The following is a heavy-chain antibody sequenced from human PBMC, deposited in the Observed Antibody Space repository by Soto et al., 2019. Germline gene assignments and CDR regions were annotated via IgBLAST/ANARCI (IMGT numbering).Heavy chain of an antibody. Sequence: GGSLRLYCAASGFTFSNAWMNWVRQAPGKGLEWVGRIKSKTDGGTTDYAAPVKGRFTISRDDSKNTLYLQMNSLKTEDTAVYYCTTRSRGYSGYDNYYYYGMDVWGQGTTVTVSS. D-gene: IGHD5-12*01. V-gene: IGHV3-15*07. CDR2: IKSKTDGGTT. CDR1: GFTFSNAW. CDR3: TTRSRGYSGYDNYYYYGMDV. J-gene: IGHJ6*02.